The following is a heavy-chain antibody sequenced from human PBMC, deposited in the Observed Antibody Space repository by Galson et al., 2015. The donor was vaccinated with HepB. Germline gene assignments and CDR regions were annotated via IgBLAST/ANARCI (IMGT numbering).Heavy chain of an antibody. V-gene: IGHV3-7*03. CDR2: INQDGSEK. D-gene: IGHD6-13*01. Sequence: SLRLSCAASTFTFSAYWMNWVRQAPGKGLEWVANINQDGSEKYYVDSVKGRFTISRDNAKNSLYLQMNSLRVEDTAVYYCAKGIAAPGSDAIDYWGQGTLVTVSS. CDR3: AKGIAAPGSDAIDY. CDR1: TFTFSAYW. J-gene: IGHJ4*02.